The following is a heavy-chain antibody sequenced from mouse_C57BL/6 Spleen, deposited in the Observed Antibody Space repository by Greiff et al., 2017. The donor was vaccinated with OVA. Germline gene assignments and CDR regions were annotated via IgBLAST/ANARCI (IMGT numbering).Heavy chain of an antibody. V-gene: IGHV1-31*01. J-gene: IGHJ3*01. CDR3: ANDYYGSSPLFAY. D-gene: IGHD1-1*01. CDR2: IYPYNGVS. CDR1: GYSFTGYY. Sequence: EVHLVESGPELVKPGASVKISCKASGYSFTGYYMHWVKQSHGNILDWIGYIYPYNGVSSYNQKFKGKATLTVDKSSSTAYMELRSLTSEDSAVYYCANDYYGSSPLFAYWGQGTLVTVSA.